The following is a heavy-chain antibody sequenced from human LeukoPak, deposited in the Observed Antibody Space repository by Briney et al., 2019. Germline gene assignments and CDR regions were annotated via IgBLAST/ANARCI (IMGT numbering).Heavy chain of an antibody. D-gene: IGHD6-13*01. J-gene: IGHJ4*02. CDR3: AKDLYTSRYTCCFDY. CDR1: GFIFSSYA. CDR2: VSGGGSST. Sequence: GGSLRLSCAASGFIFSSYAMNWVRQAPGKGLEWVSGVSGGGSSTYYADSVKGRFTISRDNSKNMLYLQMNSLRAEDTAVYYCAKDLYTSRYTCCFDYWGQGTLVTVSS. V-gene: IGHV3-23*01.